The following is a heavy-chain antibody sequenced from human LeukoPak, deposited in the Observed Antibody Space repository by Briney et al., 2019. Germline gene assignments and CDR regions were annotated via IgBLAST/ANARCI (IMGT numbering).Heavy chain of an antibody. D-gene: IGHD2-21*02. Sequence: GSLRLSCAASGFTFSRYAMHWVRQAPGKGLEWVAVISYDGSNKYYADSVKGRFTISRDNSKNTLYLQMNSLRAEDTAVYYCAIVYANGDSLYGMDVWGQGTTVTVSS. CDR3: AIVYANGDSLYGMDV. CDR1: GFTFSRYA. V-gene: IGHV3-30-3*01. J-gene: IGHJ6*02. CDR2: ISYDGSNK.